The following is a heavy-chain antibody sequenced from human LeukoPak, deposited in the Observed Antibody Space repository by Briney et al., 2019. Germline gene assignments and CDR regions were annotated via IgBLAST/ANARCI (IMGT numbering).Heavy chain of an antibody. D-gene: IGHD3-3*01. CDR1: GCTFTGFY. V-gene: IGHV1-2*02. CDR3: ARLQFWSGYLDY. Sequence: ASVKVSCKASGCTFTGFYMHWVRQAPGQGLEWVGWINPNSGGTNYVQKFQGRVTMTRDTSISTAYMELSRLRSDDTAVYYCARLQFWSGYLDYWGQGTLVTVSS. CDR2: INPNSGGT. J-gene: IGHJ4*02.